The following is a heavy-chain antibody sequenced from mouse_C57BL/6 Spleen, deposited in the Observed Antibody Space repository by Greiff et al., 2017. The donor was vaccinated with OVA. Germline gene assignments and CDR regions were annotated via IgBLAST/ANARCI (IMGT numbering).Heavy chain of an antibody. V-gene: IGHV1-52*01. CDR2: IDPSDSET. CDR3: ARGIYDGYYVAY. J-gene: IGHJ3*01. CDR1: GYTFTSYW. D-gene: IGHD2-3*01. Sequence: QVQLKQPGAELVRPGSSVKLSCKASGYTFTSYWMHWVKQRPIQGLEWIGNIDPSDSETHYNQKFKDKATLTVDKSSSTAYMQPSSLTSEDSAVYYCARGIYDGYYVAYWGQGTLVTVSA.